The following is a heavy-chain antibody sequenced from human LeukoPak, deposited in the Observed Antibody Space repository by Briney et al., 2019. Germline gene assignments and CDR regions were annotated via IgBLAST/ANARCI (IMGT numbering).Heavy chain of an antibody. CDR2: ISSDGSIT. V-gene: IGHV3-74*01. J-gene: IGHJ4*02. CDR1: GFTFSNYW. Sequence: PGGSLRLSCAASGFTFSNYWIHWVRQAPGKGLVWVSRISSDGSITNYADSVKGRFTISRDNAKNTLYLQMNSLRAEDTAVYYCARDRGPRTGSMVREAYDNWGQETLVTVSS. CDR3: ARDRGPRTGSMVREAYDN. D-gene: IGHD3-10*01.